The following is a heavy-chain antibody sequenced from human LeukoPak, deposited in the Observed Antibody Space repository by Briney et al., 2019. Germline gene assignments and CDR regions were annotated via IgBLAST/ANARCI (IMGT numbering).Heavy chain of an antibody. J-gene: IGHJ6*03. CDR1: GYTFTNYG. CDR3: ASGSANWYYYMDV. V-gene: IGHV1-18*01. Sequence: ASVKVSCKASGYTFTNYGISWVRQAPGQGLEWMGWISAYNGNTNYAQKLLGRVTMTTDTSTSTAYMELRSLRSDDTAVYYCASGSANWYYYMDVWGKGTTVTVSS. CDR2: ISAYNGNT.